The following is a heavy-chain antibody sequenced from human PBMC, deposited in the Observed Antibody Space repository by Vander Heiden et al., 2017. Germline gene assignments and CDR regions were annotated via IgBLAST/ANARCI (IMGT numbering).Heavy chain of an antibody. V-gene: IGHV3-21*01. CDR3: AREGYNWNELGYYYYGRDV. J-gene: IGHJ6*02. CDR2: ISSSRSYI. Sequence: EVPLVESGGVLVKPGGSLRLSCAASGFTFGSYSMNWVRQAPGKGLEWVSSISSSRSYIYYADSVKGRFTISRDNAKNSLYLQMNSLRAEDTAVYYCAREGYNWNELGYYYYGRDVWGQGTTGTVS. CDR1: GFTFGSYS. D-gene: IGHD1-20*01.